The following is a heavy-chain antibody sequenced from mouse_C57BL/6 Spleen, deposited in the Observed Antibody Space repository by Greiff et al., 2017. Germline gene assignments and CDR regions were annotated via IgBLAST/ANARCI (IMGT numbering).Heavy chain of an antibody. CDR2: ISSGSSTI. V-gene: IGHV5-17*01. CDR1: GFTFSDYG. J-gene: IGHJ2*01. D-gene: IGHD1-1*01. CDR3: ARNRITTVVATYFDY. Sequence: EVQLQESGGGLVKPGGSLKLSCAASGFTFSDYGMHWVRQAPEKGLEWFAYISSGSSTIYYADSVQGRFTISRDNAKNTLFLQMTSLRAEDTAMYYCARNRITTVVATYFDYWGQGTTLTVSS.